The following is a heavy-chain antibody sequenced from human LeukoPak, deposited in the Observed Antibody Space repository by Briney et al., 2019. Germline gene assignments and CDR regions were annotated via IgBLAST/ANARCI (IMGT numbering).Heavy chain of an antibody. D-gene: IGHD3-16*01. CDR3: ATASETQPVRGIYYYYYMDV. CDR1: GYTFTSYG. V-gene: IGHV1-18*01. J-gene: IGHJ6*03. Sequence: ASVKVSCKASGYTFTSYGISWVRQAPGQGLEWMGWISAYNGNTNYAQKLQGRVTMTTDTSTSTAYMELRSLRSEGTAVYYCATASETQPVRGIYYYYYMDVWGKGTTVTVSS. CDR2: ISAYNGNT.